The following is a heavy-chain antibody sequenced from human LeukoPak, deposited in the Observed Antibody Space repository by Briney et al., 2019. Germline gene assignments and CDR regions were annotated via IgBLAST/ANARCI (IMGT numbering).Heavy chain of an antibody. CDR3: ARGAYIYSGSDY. Sequence: TGGSLRLSCAASGFSFSSYAMSWVRQAPGKGLEWVSSIASSFNYIYYADSVKGRFTISRDNAKNSLYLQMNSLRAEDTAVYYCARGAYIYSGSDYWGQGTLVTVSS. V-gene: IGHV3-21*01. J-gene: IGHJ4*02. D-gene: IGHD6-6*01. CDR2: IASSFNYI. CDR1: GFSFSSYA.